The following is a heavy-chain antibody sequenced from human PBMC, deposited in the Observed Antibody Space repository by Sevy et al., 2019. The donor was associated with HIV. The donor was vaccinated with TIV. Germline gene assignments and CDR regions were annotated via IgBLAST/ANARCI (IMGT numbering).Heavy chain of an antibody. CDR1: GFTFSSYS. J-gene: IGHJ6*02. D-gene: IGHD6-19*01. Sequence: GGSLRLSCAASGFTFSSYSMNWVRQAPGKGLEWVSYISSSSSTIYYADSVKGRFTISRDNAKNSLYLQMNSLRDEDTAVYYCALPAYSSGWYYYYGMDVWGQGTTVTVSS. CDR2: ISSSSSTI. CDR3: ALPAYSSGWYYYYGMDV. V-gene: IGHV3-48*02.